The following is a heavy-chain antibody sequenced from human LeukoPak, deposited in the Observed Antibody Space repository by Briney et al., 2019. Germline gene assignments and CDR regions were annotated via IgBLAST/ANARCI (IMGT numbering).Heavy chain of an antibody. CDR2: IYYSGST. Sequence: NPSETLSLTCTVSGGSISSSSYYWGWIRQPPGKGLEWIGSIYYSGSTYYNASLKSRVTISVDTSKNQFSLKVISMTAADTAVYYCARAPFLLYSSSSGWFDPWGQGTLVTVSS. D-gene: IGHD6-6*01. CDR3: ARAPFLLYSSSSGWFDP. V-gene: IGHV4-39*07. J-gene: IGHJ5*02. CDR1: GGSISSSSYY.